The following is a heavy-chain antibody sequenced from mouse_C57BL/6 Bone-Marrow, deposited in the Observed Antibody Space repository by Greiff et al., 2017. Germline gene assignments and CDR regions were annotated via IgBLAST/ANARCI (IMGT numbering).Heavy chain of an antibody. D-gene: IGHD1-1*01. CDR2: IYPRSGNT. CDR1: GYTFTRYG. Sequence: VQLPQSGAALARPGASLKLSCKASGYTFTRYGISWVQQATGQGLEWIGEIYPRSGNTYYHEKFKGKATLNAYKTSSTAYMTLRSLKSEDSAVYFWTRDYYGSSYVGWGQGTTLTVSS. V-gene: IGHV1-81*01. CDR3: TRDYYGSSYVG. J-gene: IGHJ2*01.